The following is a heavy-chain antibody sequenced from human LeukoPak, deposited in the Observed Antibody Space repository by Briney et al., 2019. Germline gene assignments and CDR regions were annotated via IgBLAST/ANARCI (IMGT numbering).Heavy chain of an antibody. Sequence: AASGFTVSSNYMSWVRQAPGKGLECVSVIYSGGSTYYAESVKGRFTISRDNSKNTLYLQMNSLRAEDTAVYYCAKDLGRLWFGEPPGPSFDYWGQGTLVTVSS. CDR1: GFTVSSNY. V-gene: IGHV3-66*01. D-gene: IGHD3-10*01. CDR3: AKDLGRLWFGEPPGPSFDY. J-gene: IGHJ4*02. CDR2: IYSGGST.